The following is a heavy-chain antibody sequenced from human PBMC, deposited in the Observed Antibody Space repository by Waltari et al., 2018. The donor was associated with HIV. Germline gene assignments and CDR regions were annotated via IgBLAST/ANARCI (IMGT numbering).Heavy chain of an antibody. J-gene: IGHJ3*01. Sequence: QLHESGPGLVKSSETLSLTCTVSGDSVARGRFHWTWIRLSPGDQMEWLGNVIDTATATYNPSLGSRVSMSMDLSKSQFSLNLHSLTAADTATYYCAREGPNFSDRSGFHYAHRGFDVWGQGTKVIVSS. CDR3: AREGPNFSDRSGFHYAHRGFDV. CDR1: GDSVARGRFH. V-gene: IGHV4-61*01. D-gene: IGHD3-22*01. CDR2: VIDTATA.